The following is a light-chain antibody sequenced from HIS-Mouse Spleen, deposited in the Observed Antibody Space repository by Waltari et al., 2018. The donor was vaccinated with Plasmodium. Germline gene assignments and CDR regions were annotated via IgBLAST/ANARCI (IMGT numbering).Light chain of an antibody. V-gene: IGKV3-15*01. CDR2: GAS. CDR3: QQYNNWSFT. J-gene: IGKJ3*01. Sequence: EIVMTQSPATLSVSPGERASQSVSSNLAWYQQKPGQAPSLLISGASTRATGIPARFSVSGSGTEFTLTISSLQSEDFEVYYCQQYNNWSFTFGPGTKVDIK. CDR1: QSVSSN.